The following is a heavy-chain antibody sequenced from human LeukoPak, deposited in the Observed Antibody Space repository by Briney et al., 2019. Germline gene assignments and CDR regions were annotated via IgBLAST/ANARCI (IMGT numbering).Heavy chain of an antibody. CDR2: VYHTGIT. CDR1: GYSMTSGFY. CDR3: ARADSSGYNWFDP. D-gene: IGHD3-22*01. J-gene: IGHJ5*02. V-gene: IGHV4-38-2*02. Sequence: SETLSLTCTDSGYSMTSGFYWVWFRQPPGKGLEWIGSVYHTGITYYSPSLTSRVTISVDTSKNQFSLKLTSVTAADTAVYYCARADSSGYNWFDPWGQGTLVTVSS.